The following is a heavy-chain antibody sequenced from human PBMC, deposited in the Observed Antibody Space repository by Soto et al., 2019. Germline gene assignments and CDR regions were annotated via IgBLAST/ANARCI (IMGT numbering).Heavy chain of an antibody. CDR3: ARDWSRYYEISGLIWFY. J-gene: IGHJ4*02. CDR2: ISAYNGDT. V-gene: IGHV1-18*04. D-gene: IGHD3-22*01. Sequence: QIQLVQSGGEVKKPGASVKVSCKASGYTFRSYGISWVRQAPGQGLEWVGWISAYNGDTHYAPKFQDRITLTTETSTDTAYMELRSLRLDDTAVYYCARDWSRYYEISGLIWFYWGQGSLVTVSS. CDR1: GYTFRSYG.